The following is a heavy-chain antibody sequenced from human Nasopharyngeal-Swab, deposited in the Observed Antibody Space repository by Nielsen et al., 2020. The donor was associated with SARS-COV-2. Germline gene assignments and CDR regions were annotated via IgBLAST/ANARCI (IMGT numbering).Heavy chain of an antibody. CDR3: AKADTAMVGYNWFDP. CDR1: GFTFSSYA. CDR2: ISGSGGST. V-gene: IGHV3-23*01. D-gene: IGHD5-18*01. J-gene: IGHJ5*02. Sequence: GESPKIPCAASGFTFSSYAMSWVRQAPGKGLEWVSAISGSGGSTYYADSVKGRFTISRDNSKNTLYLQMNSLRAEDTAVYYCAKADTAMVGYNWFDPWGQGTLVTVSS.